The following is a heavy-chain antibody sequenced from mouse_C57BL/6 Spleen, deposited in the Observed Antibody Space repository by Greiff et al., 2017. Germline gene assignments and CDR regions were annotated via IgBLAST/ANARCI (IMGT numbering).Heavy chain of an antibody. CDR2: INPSSGYT. D-gene: IGHD1-1*01. V-gene: IGHV1-7*01. CDR3: ARGGYYGSKGDLWFAY. CDR1: GYTFTSYW. Sequence: QVHVKQSGAELAKPGASVKLSCKASGYTFTSYWMHWVKQRPGQGLEWIGYINPSSGYTKYNQKFKDKATLTADKSSSTAYMQLSSLTYEDSAVYYCARGGYYGSKGDLWFAYWGQGTLVTVSA. J-gene: IGHJ3*01.